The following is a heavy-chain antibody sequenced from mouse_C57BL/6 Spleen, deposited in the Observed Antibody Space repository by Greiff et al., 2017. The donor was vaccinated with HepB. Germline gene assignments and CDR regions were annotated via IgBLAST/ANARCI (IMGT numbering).Heavy chain of an antibody. Sequence: QVQLQQSGAELVKPGASVKLSCKASGYTFTSYWMHWVKQRPGQGLEWIGMIHPNSGSTNYNEKFKSKATLTVDKSSSTAYMQLSSLTSEDSAVYYCARWWGFYYAMDYWGQGTSVTVSS. CDR1: GYTFTSYW. J-gene: IGHJ4*01. D-gene: IGHD1-1*02. CDR3: ARWWGFYYAMDY. CDR2: IHPNSGST. V-gene: IGHV1-64*01.